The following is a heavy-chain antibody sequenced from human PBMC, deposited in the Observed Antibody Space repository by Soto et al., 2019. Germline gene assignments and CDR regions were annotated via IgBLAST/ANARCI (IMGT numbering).Heavy chain of an antibody. J-gene: IGHJ4*02. CDR2: ISGSGGST. CDR1: GFTFSSYA. D-gene: IGHD3-22*01. V-gene: IGHV3-23*01. Sequence: EVQLLESGGGLVQPGGSLRLSCAASGFTFSSYAMSWVRQAPGKGLEWVSAISGSGGSTYYADSVKGRFTISRDNSNNTLYLQMKSLRAEVTAVYYCTKTDRGFYYDSSGYYAYWGQGTLVTVSS. CDR3: TKTDRGFYYDSSGYYAY.